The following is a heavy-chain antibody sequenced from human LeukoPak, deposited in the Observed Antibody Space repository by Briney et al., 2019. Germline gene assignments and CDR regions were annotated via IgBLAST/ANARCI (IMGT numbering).Heavy chain of an antibody. CDR3: ARDLRRIAAYYFDY. CDR2: ISSDGRDK. J-gene: IGHJ4*02. CDR1: GFTFNSYA. V-gene: IGHV3-30*04. Sequence: GGSLRLSCAASGFTFNSYAVHWVRQAPGKGLEWVAVISSDGRDKHHADSVKGRFTISRDNSKNTLYLQTNSLRAEDTAVYYCARDLRRIAAYYFDYWGQGTLVTVSS. D-gene: IGHD6-25*01.